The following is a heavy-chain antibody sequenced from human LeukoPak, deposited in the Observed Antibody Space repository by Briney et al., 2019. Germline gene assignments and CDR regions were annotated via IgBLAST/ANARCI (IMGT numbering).Heavy chain of an antibody. V-gene: IGHV3-23*01. Sequence: GGSLRLSCAASGFTFSSYAMSWVRQAPGKGLEWVSGISGSGGRTYYADSVKGRFTISRDNSKNTLYLQMNDLRAEDTAVYYCASIYHPTYYMDVWGKGTTVTVSS. CDR1: GFTFSSYA. CDR2: ISGSGGRT. J-gene: IGHJ6*03. CDR3: ASIYHPTYYMDV. D-gene: IGHD1-14*01.